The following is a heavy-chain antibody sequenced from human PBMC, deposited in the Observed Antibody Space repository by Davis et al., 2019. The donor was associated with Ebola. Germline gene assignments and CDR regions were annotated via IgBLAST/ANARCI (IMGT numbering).Heavy chain of an antibody. CDR3: ARAQFPTTSDL. Sequence: AASVKVSCKASGYTFTNYGITWVRQAPGQGLEWMGWINPHNGNTNYAQNVQGRVSMTTDTSTNTAYMEVGSLRSDDTAVYYCARAQFPTTSDLWGQGTLVTVSS. CDR2: INPHNGNT. J-gene: IGHJ5*02. D-gene: IGHD1-1*01. V-gene: IGHV1-18*04. CDR1: GYTFTNYG.